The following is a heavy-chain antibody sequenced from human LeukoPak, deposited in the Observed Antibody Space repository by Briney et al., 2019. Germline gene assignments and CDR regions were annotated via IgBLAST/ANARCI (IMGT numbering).Heavy chain of an antibody. CDR2: IYYTGTT. D-gene: IGHD3-16*01. V-gene: IGHV4-59*08. CDR1: GGSISGTYY. Sequence: SETLSLTCTVSGGSISGTYYWSWIRQPPGKGLEWIGYIYYTGTTDSNPSLKSRVTISLDSSKNQFSLNLSSVTAADTAVYYCARRWVYDKRAFDAWGQGTMVTVSS. CDR3: ARRWVYDKRAFDA. J-gene: IGHJ3*01.